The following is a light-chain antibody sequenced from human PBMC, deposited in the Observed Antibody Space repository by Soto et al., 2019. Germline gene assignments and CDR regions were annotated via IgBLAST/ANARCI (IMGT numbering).Light chain of an antibody. J-gene: IGKJ1*01. V-gene: IGKV3-20*01. Sequence: EIVLTQSPGSLSLSPGERATLSCRASQSVDSSFFAWYQQKPGQAPRLLIYGASNRATGIPDRFSGSGSGTDFTLSSSGLETEDCAVYYCQQYVSSVTFGQGTNVEIK. CDR2: GAS. CDR3: QQYVSSVT. CDR1: QSVDSSF.